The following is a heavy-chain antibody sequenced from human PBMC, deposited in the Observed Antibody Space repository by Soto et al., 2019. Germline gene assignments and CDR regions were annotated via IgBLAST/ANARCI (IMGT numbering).Heavy chain of an antibody. V-gene: IGHV3-21*01. CDR2: IRGFSPYT. CDR3: ARDRGYDAHDYYYNAMDV. Sequence: GSLRLSCISSGFTFRTYTMNWVRQAPGKGLEWVSGIRGFSPYTFYAESVKGRFTISRDNAKNSLYLQMNSLRAEDTAVYYCARDRGYDAHDYYYNAMDVWGQGTTVTVSS. CDR1: GFTFRTYT. D-gene: IGHD2-15*01. J-gene: IGHJ6*02.